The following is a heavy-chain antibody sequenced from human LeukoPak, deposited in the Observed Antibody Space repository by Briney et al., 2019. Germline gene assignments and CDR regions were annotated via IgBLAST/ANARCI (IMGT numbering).Heavy chain of an antibody. CDR2: ISPMTRST. J-gene: IGHJ4*02. CDR3: ASRDNVHYLEPFDN. V-gene: IGHV3-48*04. Sequence: GGSLRLSCAASGFSFSSHSMYWVRQAPGRGLEWVAYISPMTRSTTYYADSVKGRFTISRDDSKNSLYLQMNSLRVDDTARYYCASRDNVHYLEPFDNWGQGTLVTVSS. CDR1: GFSFSSHS. D-gene: IGHD1-1*01.